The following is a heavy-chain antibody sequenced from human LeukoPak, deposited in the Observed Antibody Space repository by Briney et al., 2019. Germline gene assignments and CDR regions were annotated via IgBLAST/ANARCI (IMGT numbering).Heavy chain of an antibody. V-gene: IGHV1-8*01. CDR2: MNPNSGNT. D-gene: IGHD6-13*01. J-gene: IGHJ4*02. Sequence: GASVKVSCKASGYTFTSYYINCVRQATGQGLEWMGWMNPNSGNTGYAQKFQGRVTMTRNTSISTAYMELRSLRSEDTAVYYCERPSDFSSWPYNFDYWGQGTLVIVSS. CDR1: GYTFTSYY. CDR3: ERPSDFSSWPYNFDY.